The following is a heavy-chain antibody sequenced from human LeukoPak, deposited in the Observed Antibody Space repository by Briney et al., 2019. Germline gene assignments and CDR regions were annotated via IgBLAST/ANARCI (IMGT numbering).Heavy chain of an antibody. J-gene: IGHJ4*02. D-gene: IGHD3-10*01. Sequence: SETLSLTCTVSGGSISSGSYYWSWIRQPAGKGLEWIGRIYTSGSTNYNPSLKSRVTISVDTSKNQFSLKLSSVTAADTAVYYCARDNYYGSGSPFDYWGQGTLVTVSS. CDR2: IYTSGST. CDR1: GGSISSGSYY. CDR3: ARDNYYGSGSPFDY. V-gene: IGHV4-61*02.